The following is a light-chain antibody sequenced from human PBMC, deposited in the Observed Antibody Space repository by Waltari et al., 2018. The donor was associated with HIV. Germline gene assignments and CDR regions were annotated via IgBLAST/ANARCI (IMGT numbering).Light chain of an antibody. CDR3: QSYDSSLSGSYV. CDR2: GNT. J-gene: IGLJ1*01. V-gene: IGLV1-40*01. Sequence: QSILTQPPSVSGAPGQRVIISCTGSSSNIGAGYEVHWYQQLPGRAPKLLIFGNTNRPSGVPDRCSGSKSGASASLAITGLHADDEADYFCQSYDSSLSGSYVFGSGTKVTVL. CDR1: SSNIGAGYE.